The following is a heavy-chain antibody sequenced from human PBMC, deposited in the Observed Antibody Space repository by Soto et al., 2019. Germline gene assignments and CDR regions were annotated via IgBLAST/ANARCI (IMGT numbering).Heavy chain of an antibody. J-gene: IGHJ5*02. V-gene: IGHV4-30-2*01. Sequence: QLQLQESGSGLVSPSQALSLTCAVSGGSISSGGYSWNWIRQPPGKGLEWIGYIYHSGSTLYNPSLKSRVTISVDKSKNQFSLKLTSVTAADTAVYYCARDQLEGNWFDPWGQVTLVTVSS. CDR3: ARDQLEGNWFDP. CDR2: IYHSGST. D-gene: IGHD1-1*01. CDR1: GGSISSGGYS.